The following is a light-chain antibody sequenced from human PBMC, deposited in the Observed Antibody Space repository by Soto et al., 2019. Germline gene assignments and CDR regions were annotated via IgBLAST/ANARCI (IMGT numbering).Light chain of an antibody. CDR3: HQYGSSPWT. CDR1: QSVSNDY. J-gene: IGKJ1*01. Sequence: EIVLTQSPGTLSLSPGERATLSCRASQSVSNDYLAWYQQKPGQAPRLLIYCASSRATDFPDRFSGSGSGTDFTLNISSLEPEDFAVYYCHQYGSSPWTFGQGTKVEIK. V-gene: IGKV3-20*01. CDR2: CAS.